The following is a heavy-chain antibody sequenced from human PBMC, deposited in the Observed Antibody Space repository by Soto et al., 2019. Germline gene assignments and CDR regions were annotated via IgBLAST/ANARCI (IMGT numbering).Heavy chain of an antibody. CDR2: ISSSRRKI. CDR1: GFTLSDYG. Sequence: EVQLVESGGGLVKPGWSLRLSCAASGFTLSDYGMNWVRQAPGKGLEWVSSISSSRRKIYYADSLKGRFTVSRDDSKNSLYRQMNSLRAEDTAVYYCARVDCDGDCYSGGFDIWGQGTMVIVSS. D-gene: IGHD2-21*02. J-gene: IGHJ3*02. V-gene: IGHV3-21*04. CDR3: ARVDCDGDCYSGGFDI.